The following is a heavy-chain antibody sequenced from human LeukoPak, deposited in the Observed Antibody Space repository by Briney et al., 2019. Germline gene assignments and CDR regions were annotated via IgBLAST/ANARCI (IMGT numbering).Heavy chain of an antibody. CDR1: GYTFTSYW. V-gene: IGHV5-51*01. Sequence: GASVKVSCKASGYTFTSYWIGWVRQMPGKGLEWMGIIYPGDSDTRYSPSFQGQVTISADKSISTAYLQWSSLKASDTAMYYCARHVGQWLAGDAFDIWGQGTMVTVSS. CDR3: ARHVGQWLAGDAFDI. CDR2: IYPGDSDT. J-gene: IGHJ3*02. D-gene: IGHD6-19*01.